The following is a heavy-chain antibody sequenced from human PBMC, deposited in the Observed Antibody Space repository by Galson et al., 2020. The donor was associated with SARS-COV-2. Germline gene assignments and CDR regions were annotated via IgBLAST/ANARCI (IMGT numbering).Heavy chain of an antibody. CDR1: GFTFSSYS. D-gene: IGHD3-22*01. CDR2: ISRSSTYI. Sequence: GESLKISCAASGFTFSSYSMNWVRQAPGKGLEWVSSISRSSTYIYYADSVTGRFTISRDNAKNSLYLQMNSLRAEDTAVYYCARDPGYYQDSSGDREVDYWGQGTLGTVSS. V-gene: IGHV3-21*01. J-gene: IGHJ4*02. CDR3: ARDPGYYQDSSGDREVDY.